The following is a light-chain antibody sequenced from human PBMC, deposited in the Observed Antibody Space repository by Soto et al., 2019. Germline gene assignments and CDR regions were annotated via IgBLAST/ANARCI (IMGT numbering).Light chain of an antibody. CDR2: AAS. CDR3: QQSYTPPFT. V-gene: IGKV1-39*01. CDR1: ESIVGY. Sequence: DIQMTQSPSSLSASVGDRVTITCRANESIVGYLNWYQQKPGKAPKLLIYAASSLRTGVPSRFSGSGSGTDFTLTISSLQPEDFATYHCQQSYTPPFTFGPGTQVDIK. J-gene: IGKJ3*01.